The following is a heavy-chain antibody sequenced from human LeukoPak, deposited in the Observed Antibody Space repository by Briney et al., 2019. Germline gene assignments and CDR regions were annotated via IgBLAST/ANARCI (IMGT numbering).Heavy chain of an antibody. V-gene: IGHV3-30*18. CDR2: ISNDRSNK. Sequence: PGRSLRLSCAASGFTFSSYGMHWVRQTPGKGLEWVTVISNDRSNKYYTDSVKGRFTISRDSAKDTLYLHMNSLRPEDTAVYFCAKDKYDTSGIFDYWGQGTLVTVSS. CDR1: GFTFSSYG. J-gene: IGHJ4*02. D-gene: IGHD3-22*01. CDR3: AKDKYDTSGIFDY.